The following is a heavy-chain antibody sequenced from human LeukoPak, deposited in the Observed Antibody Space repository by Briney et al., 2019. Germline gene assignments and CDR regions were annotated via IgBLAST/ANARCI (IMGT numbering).Heavy chain of an antibody. Sequence: ETLSLTCAVYGGSFSGYYWGWIRQAPGKGLEWVGRIKSKTDGGTTDYAAPVKGRFTISRDDSKNTLYLQMNSLKTEDTAVYYCTTELYSSSWYNWFDPWGQGTLVTVSS. V-gene: IGHV3-15*01. CDR3: TTELYSSSWYNWFDP. J-gene: IGHJ5*02. D-gene: IGHD6-13*01. CDR2: IKSKTDGGTT. CDR1: GGSFSGYY.